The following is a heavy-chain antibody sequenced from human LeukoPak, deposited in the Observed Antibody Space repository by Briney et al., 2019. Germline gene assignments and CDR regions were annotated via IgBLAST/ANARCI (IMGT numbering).Heavy chain of an antibody. CDR3: ARDLSLVALEMATIYDAFDI. D-gene: IGHD5-24*01. Sequence: SETLSLTCAVYGGSFSGYYWSWIRQPPGKGLGWIGEINHSGSTNYNPSLKSRVTISVDTSKNQFSLKLSSVTAADTAVYYCARDLSLVALEMATIYDAFDIWGQGTMVTVSS. J-gene: IGHJ3*02. CDR2: INHSGST. V-gene: IGHV4-34*01. CDR1: GGSFSGYY.